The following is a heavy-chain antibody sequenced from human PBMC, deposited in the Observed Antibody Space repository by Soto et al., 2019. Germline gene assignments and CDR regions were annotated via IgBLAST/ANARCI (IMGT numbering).Heavy chain of an antibody. CDR1: GYTFTSYA. CDR2: IIPIFGTA. Sequence: QVQLVQSGAEVKKPGASVKVSCKASGYTFTSYAISWVRQAPGQGLEWMGGIIPIFGTANYAQKFQGRVTITADESTSTAYMELSSLRSEDTAVYYCAREERDGGSYYFAFDIWGQGTMVTVSS. CDR3: AREERDGGSYYFAFDI. J-gene: IGHJ3*02. D-gene: IGHD1-26*01. V-gene: IGHV1-69*13.